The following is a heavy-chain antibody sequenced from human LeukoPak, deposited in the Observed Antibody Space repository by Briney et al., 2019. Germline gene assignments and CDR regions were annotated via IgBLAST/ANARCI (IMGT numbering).Heavy chain of an antibody. CDR3: ARAPPLPGREGVNSFDY. D-gene: IGHD3-3*01. Sequence: SETLSLTCTVSGGSISSYYWSWIRQPPGKGLEWIGYIYYSGSTNYNPSLKSRVTISVDTSKNQFSLKLSSVTAADTAVYYCARAPPLPGREGVNSFDYWAREPWSPSPQ. CDR1: GGSISSYY. J-gene: IGHJ4*02. CDR2: IYYSGST. V-gene: IGHV4-59*01.